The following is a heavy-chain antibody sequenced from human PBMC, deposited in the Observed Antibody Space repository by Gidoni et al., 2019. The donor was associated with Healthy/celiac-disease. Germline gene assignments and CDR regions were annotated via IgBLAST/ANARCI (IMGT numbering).Heavy chain of an antibody. Sequence: QITLKESGPTLVKPTQTLTLTCTFSGFSLSTSGVGVGWIRQPPGKALEWLALIYWNDDKRYSPSLKSRLTITKDTSKNQVVLTMTNMDPVDTATYYCAHFQPYYYDSSGYYGTWGQGTLVTVSS. CDR1: GFSLSTSGVG. D-gene: IGHD3-22*01. CDR2: IYWNDDK. V-gene: IGHV2-5*01. CDR3: AHFQPYYYDSSGYYGT. J-gene: IGHJ5*02.